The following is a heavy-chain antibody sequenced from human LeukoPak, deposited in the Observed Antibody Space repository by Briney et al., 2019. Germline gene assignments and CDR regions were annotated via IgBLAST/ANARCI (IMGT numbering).Heavy chain of an antibody. V-gene: IGHV3-23*01. Sequence: GGSLRLSCAASGFTFSSYAMSWVRQAPGKGLEWVSAISGSGGSTYYADSVKGRFTISRDSSKNTLFLQMNRLRPEDAAVYYCAKAPVTTCRGAYCYPFDYWGHGTLVTVSS. D-gene: IGHD2-21*01. CDR2: ISGSGGST. CDR1: GFTFSSYA. J-gene: IGHJ4*01. CDR3: AKAPVTTCRGAYCYPFDY.